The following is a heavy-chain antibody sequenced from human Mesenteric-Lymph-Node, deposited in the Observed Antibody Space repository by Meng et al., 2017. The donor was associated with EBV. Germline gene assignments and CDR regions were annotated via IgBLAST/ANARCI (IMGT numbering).Heavy chain of an antibody. D-gene: IGHD7-27*01. Sequence: LQPCEPVPFTPSDTLSLCCSVSRGSFIDYYWNWIRQTPGNRLECIGDIHHSGNTNYNPSLMSRVTFSVDTSKNQFSLTLTSVTAADTVVYYCARERLATRPGDYWGQGTLVTVFS. CDR2: IHHSGNT. V-gene: IGHV4-34*02. J-gene: IGHJ4*02. CDR3: ARERLATRPGDY. CDR1: RGSFIDYY.